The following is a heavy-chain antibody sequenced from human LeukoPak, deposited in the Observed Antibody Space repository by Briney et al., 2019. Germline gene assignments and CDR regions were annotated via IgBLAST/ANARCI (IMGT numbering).Heavy chain of an antibody. CDR2: ISGSGGTT. V-gene: IGHV3-23*01. D-gene: IGHD2-15*01. J-gene: IGHJ4*02. CDR3: AKDFYSRGGSCHDY. Sequence: PGGSLRLSCAASGFTFTNYAMNWVRQAPGKGLEWVSAISGSGGTTYSADSVKGRFTISRDNSKNTLFLQMNTLRAEDTAVYYCAKDFYSRGGSCHDYWGQGTLVTVSS. CDR1: GFTFTNYA.